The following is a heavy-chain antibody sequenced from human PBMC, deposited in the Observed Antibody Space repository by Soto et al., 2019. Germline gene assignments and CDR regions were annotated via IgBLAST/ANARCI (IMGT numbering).Heavy chain of an antibody. D-gene: IGHD6-13*01. J-gene: IGHJ4*02. CDR3: ATQPLVRGGYYFDY. Sequence: GASVKVSCKVSGYTLTELSMHWVRQAPGKGLEWMGGFDPEDGETIYAQKFQGRVTMTEDTSTDTAYMELSSLRSEDTAVYYCATQPLVRGGYYFDYCGQGTLVTVSS. CDR2: FDPEDGET. V-gene: IGHV1-24*01. CDR1: GYTLTELS.